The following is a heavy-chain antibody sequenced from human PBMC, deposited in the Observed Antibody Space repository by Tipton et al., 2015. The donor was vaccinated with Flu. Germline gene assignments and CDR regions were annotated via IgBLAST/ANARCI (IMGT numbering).Heavy chain of an antibody. CDR3: ARAGELQTGWFDP. J-gene: IGHJ5*02. CDR1: GYSISSGYY. V-gene: IGHV4-38-2*01. Sequence: TLSLTCAVSGYSISSGYYWGWIRQPPGKGLEWIGSIYHSGSTYYNPSLKSRVTISVDTSKNQFSLKLSSVTAADTAVYYCARAGELQTGWFDPWGQGTLVTVSS. CDR2: IYHSGST. D-gene: IGHD1-26*01.